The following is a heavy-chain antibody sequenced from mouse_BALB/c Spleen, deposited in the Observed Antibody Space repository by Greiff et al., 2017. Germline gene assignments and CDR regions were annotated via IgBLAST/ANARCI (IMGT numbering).Heavy chain of an antibody. J-gene: IGHJ3*01. V-gene: IGHV14-3*02. CDR2: IDPANGNT. D-gene: IGHD1-2*01. Sequence: VQLKQSGAELVKPGASVKLSCTASGFNIKDTYMHWVKQRPEQGLEWIGRIDPANGNTKYDPKFQGKATITADTSSNTAYLQLSSLTSEDTAVYYCAPLLRPAWFAYWGQGTLVTVSA. CDR1: GFNIKDTY. CDR3: APLLRPAWFAY.